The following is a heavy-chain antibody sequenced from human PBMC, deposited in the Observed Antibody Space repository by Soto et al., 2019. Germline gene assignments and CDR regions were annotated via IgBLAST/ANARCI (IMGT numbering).Heavy chain of an antibody. CDR2: INPSGGST. Sequence: VSVKVSCKASGYTFTSYYMHWVRQAPGQGLEWMGIINPSGGSTSYAQKFQGRVTMTRDTSTSTVYMELSSLRSEDTAVYYCAREEQLAMGMDVWGQGTTVTVSS. CDR1: GYTFTSYY. J-gene: IGHJ6*02. D-gene: IGHD6-6*01. V-gene: IGHV1-46*01. CDR3: AREEQLAMGMDV.